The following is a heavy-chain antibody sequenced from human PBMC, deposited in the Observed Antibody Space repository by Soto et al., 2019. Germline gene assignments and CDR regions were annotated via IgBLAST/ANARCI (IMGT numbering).Heavy chain of an antibody. D-gene: IGHD3-22*01. CDR2: ISYDGSNK. V-gene: IGHV3-30-3*01. J-gene: IGHJ4*02. Sequence: ESGGGVVQPGRSLRLSCAASGFTFNTYAMHWVRQAPGKGLEWVAVISYDGSNKYYADSVKGRFTISRDNSKNTLYLEMNSLSTEDTAVYYCARVSRAMIVVVITVAFDYWGQGSLVTVSS. CDR3: ARVSRAMIVVVITVAFDY. CDR1: GFTFNTYA.